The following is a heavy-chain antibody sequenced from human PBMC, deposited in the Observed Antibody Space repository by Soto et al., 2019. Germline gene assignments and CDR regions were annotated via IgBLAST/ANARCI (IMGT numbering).Heavy chain of an antibody. D-gene: IGHD5-12*01. CDR3: ARGGFSRGYYYYYMDV. CDR1: SGSISSSNW. J-gene: IGHJ6*03. CDR2: IYHSGST. V-gene: IGHV4-4*02. Sequence: SETLSLTCAVSSGSISSSNWWSWVRQPPGKGLEWIGEIYHSGSTNYNPSLKSRVTISVDKSKNQFSLKLSSVTAADTAVYYCARGGFSRGYYYYYMDVWGKGTTVTVSS.